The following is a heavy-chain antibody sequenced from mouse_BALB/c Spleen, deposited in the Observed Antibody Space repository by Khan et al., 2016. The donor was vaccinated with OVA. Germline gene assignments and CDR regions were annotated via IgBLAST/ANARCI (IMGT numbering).Heavy chain of an antibody. V-gene: IGHV1-7*01. CDR1: GYTFINYW. Sequence: QVQLQQSGAELAKPGASVKMSCKASGYTFINYWILWVKQRPGQGLEWIGYINPSTAYTEYNQNFKDKATLTADKSSRTAYMQLSSLTSEDSVVYYCARRGLRWDFDYLGQSTTLTVSS. CDR2: INPSTAYT. CDR3: ARRGLRWDFDY. D-gene: IGHD1-1*01. J-gene: IGHJ2*01.